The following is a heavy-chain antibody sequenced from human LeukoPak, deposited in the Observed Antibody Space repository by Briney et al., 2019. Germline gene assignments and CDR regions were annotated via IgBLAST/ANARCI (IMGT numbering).Heavy chain of an antibody. Sequence: KPSETLSLTCAVYGGSFSGYYWSWIRQPPGKGLEWIGEINHSGSTTYNPSLKSRVTISVDTSKNQFSLKLSSVTAADTAVYYCARGTVVRGVIRHFDYWGQGTLVTVSS. D-gene: IGHD3-10*01. V-gene: IGHV4-34*01. CDR2: INHSGST. J-gene: IGHJ4*02. CDR1: GGSFSGYY. CDR3: ARGTVVRGVIRHFDY.